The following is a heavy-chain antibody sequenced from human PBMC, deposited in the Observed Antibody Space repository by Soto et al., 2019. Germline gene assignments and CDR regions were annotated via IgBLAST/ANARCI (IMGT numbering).Heavy chain of an antibody. D-gene: IGHD3-10*01. CDR3: AREALGLYYCDD. V-gene: IGHV3-30-3*01. CDR2: ISYDGSDK. J-gene: IGHJ3*01. CDR1: GFTFSSYA. Sequence: QVQLVESGGGVVQPGRSLRLSCAASGFTFSSYAMHWVRQDPAKGLEWVAVISYDGSDKYYADSVKGRFTISRDNSKNTLYLQMNSLRAEDTAVYYCAREALGLYYCDDWGQGTMVTVSS.